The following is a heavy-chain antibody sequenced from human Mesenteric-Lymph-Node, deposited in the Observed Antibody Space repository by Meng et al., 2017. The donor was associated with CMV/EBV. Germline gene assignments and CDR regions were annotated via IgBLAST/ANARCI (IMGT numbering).Heavy chain of an antibody. CDR2: IRPDTSGD. D-gene: IGHD1-7*01. CDR3: AKREYNWNFIDY. Sequence: GESLKISCTASGFIFSNYGMHWVRQAPGKGLEWVSFIRPDTSGDYYTDSVKGRFTISRDNSKNTLYLQMKSLRGEDTAVYYCAKREYNWNFIDYWGQGTQVTVSS. V-gene: IGHV3-30*02. J-gene: IGHJ4*02. CDR1: GFIFSNYG.